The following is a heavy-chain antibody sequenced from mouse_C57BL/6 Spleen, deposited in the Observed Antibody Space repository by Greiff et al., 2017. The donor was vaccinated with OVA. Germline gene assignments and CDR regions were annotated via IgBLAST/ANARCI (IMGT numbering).Heavy chain of an antibody. CDR3: ARNCAY. CDR1: GFSLTSYG. V-gene: IGHV2-2*01. Sequence: QVQLQQSGPGLVQPSQSLSITCTVSGFSLTSYGVHWVRQSPGKGLEWLGVIWSGGSTDYNAAFISRLGISKDNSKSQVFFKMNSLQADDTAIYYCARNCAYWGQGTLVTVSA. J-gene: IGHJ3*01. CDR2: IWSGGST.